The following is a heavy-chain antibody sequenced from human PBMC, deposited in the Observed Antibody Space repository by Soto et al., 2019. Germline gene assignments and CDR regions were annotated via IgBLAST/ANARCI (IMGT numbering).Heavy chain of an antibody. J-gene: IGHJ2*01. CDR1: GFTLSRTA. Sequence: PGGSLRPSGAASGFTLSRTAMPGVRQAPGKGWEWVGSIRGKANGYATAYAASVEGRFTISIDDSKNTAYLQMYSLKTEDTAVDYCTRHRVLAYCGGDCSSGDWYFDLWGRGTLVTVSS. CDR3: TRHRVLAYCGGDCSSGDWYFDL. V-gene: IGHV3-73*01. CDR2: IRGKANGYAT. D-gene: IGHD2-21*02.